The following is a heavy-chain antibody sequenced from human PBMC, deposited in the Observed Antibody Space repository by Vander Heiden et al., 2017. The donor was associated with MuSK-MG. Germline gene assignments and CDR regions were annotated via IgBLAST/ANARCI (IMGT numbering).Heavy chain of an antibody. D-gene: IGHD6-19*01. CDR2: IIPIFGTA. J-gene: IGHJ4*02. CDR3: ASSRRPGIAVAGPRDFDY. V-gene: IGHV1-69*01. Sequence: QVQLVQSGAEVKKPGSSVKVSCKASGGTFSSYAISRVRQAPGQGLEWMGGIIPIFGTANYAQKFQGRVTITADESTSTAYMELSSLRSEDTAVYYCASSRRPGIAVAGPRDFDYWGQGTLVTVSS. CDR1: GGTFSSYA.